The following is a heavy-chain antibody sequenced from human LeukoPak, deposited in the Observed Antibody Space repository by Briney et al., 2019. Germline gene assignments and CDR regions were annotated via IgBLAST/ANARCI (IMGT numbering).Heavy chain of an antibody. CDR1: GYIFTDYD. D-gene: IGHD6-13*01. Sequence: ASVKVSCKASGYIFTDYDINWVRQATGQGIEWMGWTSPISGYTGSAQKFQGRVSMTRHTSISTAYLELSSLRSDDTAVYYFARGNRLYSSSRSSLPFDIWGQGTMVTVSS. V-gene: IGHV1-8*01. CDR3: ARGNRLYSSSRSSLPFDI. CDR2: TSPISGYT. J-gene: IGHJ3*02.